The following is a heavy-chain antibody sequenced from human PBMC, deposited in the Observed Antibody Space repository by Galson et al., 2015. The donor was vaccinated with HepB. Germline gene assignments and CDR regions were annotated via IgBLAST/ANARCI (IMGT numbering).Heavy chain of an antibody. CDR1: GFTFSSYA. D-gene: IGHD3-9*01. J-gene: IGHJ4*02. Sequence: SLRLSCAASGFTFSSYAMHWVRQAPGKGLEWVAVISYDGSNKYYADSVKGRFTISRDNSKNTLYLQMNSLRAEDTAVYYCARGIIDYDIGGYYFDYWGQGTLVTVSS. V-gene: IGHV3-30*04. CDR3: ARGIIDYDIGGYYFDY. CDR2: ISYDGSNK.